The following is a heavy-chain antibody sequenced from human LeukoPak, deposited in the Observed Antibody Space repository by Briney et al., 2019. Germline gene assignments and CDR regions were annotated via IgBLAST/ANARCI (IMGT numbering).Heavy chain of an antibody. Sequence: PPGGSLRLSCAASGFTFSSYAMSWVRQAPGKGLEWVSAISGSGGSTYYADSVKGRFTISRDNSKNTLYLQMNSLRAEDTAVYYCAKDLSSSETEYFQHWGQGTLVTVSS. V-gene: IGHV3-23*01. CDR3: AKDLSSSETEYFQH. D-gene: IGHD6-13*01. CDR2: ISGSGGST. J-gene: IGHJ1*01. CDR1: GFTFSSYA.